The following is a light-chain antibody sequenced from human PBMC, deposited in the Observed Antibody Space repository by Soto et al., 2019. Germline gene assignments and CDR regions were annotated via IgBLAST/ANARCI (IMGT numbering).Light chain of an antibody. Sequence: EIVMTRSPATLSVSPGERVTLSCRASQSVGSNLAWYQQKPGLAPRVLIYDASTRATVIPARFSGSGSGTDFTLTISRLEPEDFAVYFCQQYGNSPQITFGQGTRLEIK. CDR3: QQYGNSPQIT. CDR1: QSVGSN. V-gene: IGKV3-15*01. CDR2: DAS. J-gene: IGKJ5*01.